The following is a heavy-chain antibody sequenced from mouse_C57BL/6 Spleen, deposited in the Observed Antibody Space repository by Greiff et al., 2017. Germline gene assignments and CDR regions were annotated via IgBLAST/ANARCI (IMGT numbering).Heavy chain of an antibody. D-gene: IGHD1-1*01. CDR1: GYTFTSYG. J-gene: IGHJ1*03. CDR2: IYPRSGNT. CDR3: AREEGYGSSYFNWSFDV. Sequence: QVQLQQSGAELARPGASVKLSCKASGYTFTSYGISWVKQRTGQGLEWIGEIYPRSGNTYYNEKFKGKATLTADKSSSTAYMELRSLTSEDSAVYFCAREEGYGSSYFNWSFDVWGTGTTVTVSS. V-gene: IGHV1-81*01.